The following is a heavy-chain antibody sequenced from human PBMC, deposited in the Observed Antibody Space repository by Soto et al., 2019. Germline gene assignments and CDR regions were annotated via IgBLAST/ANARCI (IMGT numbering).Heavy chain of an antibody. CDR2: FSSGGGGT. CDR1: GFTFSNYA. D-gene: IGHD2-15*01. J-gene: IGHJ4*02. V-gene: IGHV3-23*01. CDR3: TKANRYCSGANCFTFDY. Sequence: PGGSLRLSCTASGFTFSNYAMSWVRQAPGKGLEWVSTFSSGGGGTYYADSVKGRFTISRDNSKKTLSLQMNSLRAEDTAVYYCTKANRYCSGANCFTFDYWGLGTLVTVSS.